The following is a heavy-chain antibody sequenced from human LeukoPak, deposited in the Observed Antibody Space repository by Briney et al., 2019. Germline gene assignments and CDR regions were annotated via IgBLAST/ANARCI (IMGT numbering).Heavy chain of an antibody. CDR2: FDPEDGET. V-gene: IGHV1-24*01. CDR3: ATLTTADAFDI. D-gene: IGHD1-14*01. Sequence: ASVKVSCKVSGYTLTELSMHWARQAPGKGLEWMGGFDPEDGETIYAQKFQGRVTMTEDASTDTAYMELSSLRSEDTAVYYCATLTTADAFDIWGQGTMVTVSS. J-gene: IGHJ3*02. CDR1: GYTLTELS.